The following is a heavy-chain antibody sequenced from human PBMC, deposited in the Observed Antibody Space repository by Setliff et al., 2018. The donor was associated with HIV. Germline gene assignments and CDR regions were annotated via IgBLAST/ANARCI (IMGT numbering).Heavy chain of an antibody. V-gene: IGHV5-51*01. CDR3: ARHSHYDRSGYYYHKMPDDAFDI. Sequence: ESLKISCKGFGYRFTSYWIGWARHMPGKGLEWMGIIYPSDSDTRYSPSFQGQVTISTDKSNSTAFLQWSSLKASDTAMYYCARHSHYDRSGYYYHKMPDDAFDIWGQGTMVTVSS. CDR2: IYPSDSDT. CDR1: GYRFTSYW. J-gene: IGHJ3*02. D-gene: IGHD3-22*01.